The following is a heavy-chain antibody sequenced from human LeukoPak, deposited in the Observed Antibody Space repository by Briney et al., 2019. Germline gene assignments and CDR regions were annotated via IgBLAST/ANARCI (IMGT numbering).Heavy chain of an antibody. CDR2: IYYSGST. D-gene: IGHD3-10*01. V-gene: IGHV4-39*07. CDR1: GGSISSSSYY. CDR3: ARVLLFNWFDP. Sequence: SETLSLTCTVSGGSISSSSYYWGWIRQPPGKGLEWIGSIYYSGSTYYNPSLKSRVTISVDTSKNQFSLKLSSVTAADTAVYYCARVLLFNWFDPWGQGTLVTVSS. J-gene: IGHJ5*02.